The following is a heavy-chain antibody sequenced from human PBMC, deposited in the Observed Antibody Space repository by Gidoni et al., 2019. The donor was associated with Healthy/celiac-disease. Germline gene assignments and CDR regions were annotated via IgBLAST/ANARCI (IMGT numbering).Heavy chain of an antibody. CDR1: GFTFSSYS. CDR3: ARDIAPEKYYYDSSGYSY. D-gene: IGHD3-22*01. J-gene: IGHJ4*02. V-gene: IGHV3-21*01. CDR2: ISSSSSYI. Sequence: EVQLVESGGGLVKPGGSLRLSCAASGFTFSSYSMNWVRQAPGKGLEWVSSISSSSSYIYYADSVKGRFTISRDNAKNSLYLQMNSLRAEDTAVYYCARDIAPEKYYYDSSGYSYWGQGTLVTVSS.